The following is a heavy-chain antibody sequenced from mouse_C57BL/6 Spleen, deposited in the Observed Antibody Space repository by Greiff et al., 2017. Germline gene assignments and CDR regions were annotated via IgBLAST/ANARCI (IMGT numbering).Heavy chain of an antibody. CDR3: ARLPYDYDEGYAMDY. D-gene: IGHD2-4*01. Sequence: VQLQQSGAELVRPGASVKLSCKASGYTFTDYYINWVKQRPGQGLEWIARIYPGSGNTYYNEKFKGKATLTAEKSSSTAYMQLSSLTSEDSAVYFCARLPYDYDEGYAMDYWGQGTSVTVSS. J-gene: IGHJ4*01. V-gene: IGHV1-76*01. CDR1: GYTFTDYY. CDR2: IYPGSGNT.